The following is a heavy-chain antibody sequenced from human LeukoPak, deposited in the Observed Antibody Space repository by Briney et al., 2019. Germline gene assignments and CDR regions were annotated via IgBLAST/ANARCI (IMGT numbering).Heavy chain of an antibody. V-gene: IGHV4-4*07. Sequence: PSETLSLTCTVSGGSISSYYWSWIRQPAGTALEWIGRIYTSGTITYNPSLKSRITMAGDTSKNQFSPKLSSVTAADTAVYYCARDSGTTGEVKFDPWGQGTLVTVSS. CDR1: GGSISSYY. CDR3: ARDSGTTGEVKFDP. J-gene: IGHJ5*02. D-gene: IGHD3-10*01. CDR2: IYTSGTI.